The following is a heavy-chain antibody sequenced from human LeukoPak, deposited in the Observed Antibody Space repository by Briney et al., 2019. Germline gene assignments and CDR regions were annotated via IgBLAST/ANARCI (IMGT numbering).Heavy chain of an antibody. CDR2: IIPIFGTA. Sequence: SVKVSCKASGGTFSSYAISWVRQAPGQGLGWMGGIIPIFGTANYAQKFQGRVTITTDESTSTAYMELSSLRSEDTAVYYCARGKLEPPVTEPNHMDVWGKGTTVTVSS. V-gene: IGHV1-69*05. CDR1: GGTFSSYA. D-gene: IGHD1-1*01. CDR3: ARGKLEPPVTEPNHMDV. J-gene: IGHJ6*03.